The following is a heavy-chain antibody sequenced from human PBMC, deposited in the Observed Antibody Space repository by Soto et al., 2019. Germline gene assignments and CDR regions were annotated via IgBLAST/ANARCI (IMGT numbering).Heavy chain of an antibody. CDR1: GGSFSGYY. V-gene: IGHV4-34*01. Sequence: SETLSLTCAVYGGSFSGYYWSWIRQPPGKGLEWIGEINHSGSTNYNPSLKSRVTISVDTSKNQFSLKLSSVTAADTAVYYCARHRAYGDYARIYFDFWGQGTLVTVSS. D-gene: IGHD4-17*01. CDR2: INHSGST. J-gene: IGHJ4*02. CDR3: ARHRAYGDYARIYFDF.